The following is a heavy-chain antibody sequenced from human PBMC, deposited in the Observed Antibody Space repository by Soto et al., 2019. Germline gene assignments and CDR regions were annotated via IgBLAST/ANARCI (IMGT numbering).Heavy chain of an antibody. Sequence: EVQLVESGGCLVQPGGSLRLSCAASGFTFSSYAMNWVRQAPGKGLEWVSYISRSSSTTYYADSVKGRFTISRDNANKSLYLQMNRLRDEATAVYYCARVAGATLADYWGQGTLVTASS. CDR1: GFTFSSYA. J-gene: IGHJ4*02. CDR2: ISRSSSTT. V-gene: IGHV3-48*02. D-gene: IGHD1-26*01. CDR3: ARVAGATLADY.